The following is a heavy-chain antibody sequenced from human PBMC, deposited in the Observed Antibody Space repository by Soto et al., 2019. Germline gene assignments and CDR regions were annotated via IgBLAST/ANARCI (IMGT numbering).Heavy chain of an antibody. CDR1: GGSISSSSYY. CDR3: SSWYYYGMDV. D-gene: IGHD6-13*01. CDR2: IYYSGSA. J-gene: IGHJ6*02. V-gene: IGHV4-39*01. Sequence: QLQLQESGPGLVKPSETLSLTCTVSGGSISSSSYYWGWIRQPPGKGLEWIGSIYYSGSAYYNPSLKSRVTISVDPSKHQSSLKLSAVIAADTAVYYCSSWYYYGMDVWGQGSTVTVSS.